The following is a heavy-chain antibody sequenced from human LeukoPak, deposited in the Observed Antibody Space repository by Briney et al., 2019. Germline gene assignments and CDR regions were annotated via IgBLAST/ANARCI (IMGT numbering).Heavy chain of an antibody. V-gene: IGHV3-64*01. Sequence: GGSLRLSCSASGFTFSSYAMHWVRQAPAKGLEYVSAISNGGGSTHYQNSVKGRFTISRDNSKNTLYLQMGSLRAEDMAVYYCARPYYDIWSAYVYWGQGTLVTVSS. CDR2: ISNGGGST. CDR3: ARPYYDIWSAYVY. CDR1: GFTFSSYA. J-gene: IGHJ4*02. D-gene: IGHD3-3*01.